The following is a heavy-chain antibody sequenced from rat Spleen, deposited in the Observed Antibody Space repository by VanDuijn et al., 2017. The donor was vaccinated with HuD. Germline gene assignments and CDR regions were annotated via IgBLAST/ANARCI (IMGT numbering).Heavy chain of an antibody. D-gene: IGHD1-11*01. J-gene: IGHJ3*01. CDR2: ISSGGTT. CDR3: TRPNYGGYTSHWFAY. V-gene: IGHV2-6*01. Sequence: QVQLKESGPGLVQPSQTLSLTCTVAGFSLTSYNVHWVRQPPGKGLEWIAAISSGGTTYYNSALKSRLSISRDTSKSQVFLKMNSLQTEDTAIYFCTRPNYGGYTSHWFAYWGQGTLVTVSS. CDR1: GFSLTSYN.